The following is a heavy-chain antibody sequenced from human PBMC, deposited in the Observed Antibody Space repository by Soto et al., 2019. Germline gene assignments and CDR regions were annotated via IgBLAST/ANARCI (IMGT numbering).Heavy chain of an antibody. CDR1: GITFSNYA. Sequence: EVQLLESGGDLVQPGGSLTLSCEASGITFSNYAMRWVRQAPGKGLEWVSAITASGLTTYHADSVKGRFIISTDQSKDTLFLHMNSLRAEDTAVYYWAQVTTPGWCPISWGHGTLVIVSS. CDR3: AQVTTPGWCPIS. D-gene: IGHD2-15*01. J-gene: IGHJ5*01. V-gene: IGHV3-23*01. CDR2: ITASGLTT.